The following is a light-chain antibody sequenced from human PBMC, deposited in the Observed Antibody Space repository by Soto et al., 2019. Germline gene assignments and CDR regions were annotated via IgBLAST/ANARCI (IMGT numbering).Light chain of an antibody. J-gene: IGLJ1*01. Sequence: QSALTQPASVSGSPGQSITISCTGTSSDVGNYKYVSWYQQHPGKAPKLMIYEVSNRPSGDSNRFSVSKSGNTASLTISGLQAEDETYYFCFAYTSSGTDVFGTGTKATVL. V-gene: IGLV2-14*01. CDR3: FAYTSSGTDV. CDR1: SSDVGNYKY. CDR2: EVS.